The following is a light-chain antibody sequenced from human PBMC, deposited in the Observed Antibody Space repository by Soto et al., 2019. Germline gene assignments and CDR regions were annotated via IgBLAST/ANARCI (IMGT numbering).Light chain of an antibody. J-gene: IGLJ1*01. V-gene: IGLV2-23*01. CDR1: SSDVGRYSL. Sequence: QSVLTQPASVSGSPGQSITISCTGTSSDVGRYSLVSWYQQHPGKAPKLMISEDHKRPSGVSNRFSGSKSGNTASLTISELQTEDEADYYCCSYEGSNTWVFGTGTKVTVL. CDR3: CSYEGSNTWV. CDR2: EDH.